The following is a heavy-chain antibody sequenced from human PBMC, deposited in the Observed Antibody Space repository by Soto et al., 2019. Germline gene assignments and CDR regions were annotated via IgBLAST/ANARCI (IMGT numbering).Heavy chain of an antibody. CDR3: ARDYDSSGYYLYLGY. J-gene: IGHJ4*02. D-gene: IGHD3-22*01. Sequence: ASVKVSCKASGYTFTSYFMHWVRQAPGQGLEWMGIINPSGGGTTYAQNFQGRVTMTRDTSTSTVYMELNSLRSEDTAMYYCARDYDSSGYYLYLGYWGQGTLVTVSS. CDR1: GYTFTSYF. V-gene: IGHV1-46*01. CDR2: INPSGGGT.